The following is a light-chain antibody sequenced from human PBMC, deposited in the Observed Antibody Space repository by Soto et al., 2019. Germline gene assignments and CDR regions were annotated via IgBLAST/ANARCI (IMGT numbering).Light chain of an antibody. J-gene: IGLJ3*02. V-gene: IGLV2-14*01. CDR1: SSDVGAYND. CDR3: NSYTRSSTLV. Sequence: QSVLTQPASVSGSPGQSITISCTGTSSDVGAYNDVSWYQQHPGKAPKLMIYEVSNRPSGVSNRFSGSKSGNTASLTISGLQAEDEADYYCNSYTRSSTLVFGGGTKLTVL. CDR2: EVS.